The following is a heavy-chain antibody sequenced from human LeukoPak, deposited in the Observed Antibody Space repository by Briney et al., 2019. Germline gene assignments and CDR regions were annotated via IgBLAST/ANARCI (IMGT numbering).Heavy chain of an antibody. V-gene: IGHV3-72*01. CDR3: ARVYYDSSGSKIDY. Sequence: GGSLRLSCAASGFTFSDHYMDWVRQAPGKGLEWVGRTRNKANSYTTEYAASVKGRFTISRDDPKNSLYLQMNSLKTEDTAVYYCARVYYDSSGSKIDYWGQGTLVTVSS. CDR2: TRNKANSYTT. J-gene: IGHJ4*02. D-gene: IGHD3-22*01. CDR1: GFTFSDHY.